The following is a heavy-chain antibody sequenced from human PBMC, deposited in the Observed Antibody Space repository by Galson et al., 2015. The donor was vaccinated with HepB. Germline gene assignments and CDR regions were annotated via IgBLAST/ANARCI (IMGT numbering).Heavy chain of an antibody. J-gene: IGHJ6*03. CDR1: GYNFTKYA. CDR2: INTNTGST. V-gene: IGHV7-4-1*02. CDR3: ARENGYDYFSFYSYYLNV. D-gene: IGHD5-12*01. Sequence: SVKVSCKASGYNFTKYAMNWVRQAPGQGLEWMGWINTNTGSTLYAPGFAGRFGFSLDTSVTTAYLQISSLNAEDSAVYYCARENGYDYFSFYSYYLNVSGKGTTVTVSS.